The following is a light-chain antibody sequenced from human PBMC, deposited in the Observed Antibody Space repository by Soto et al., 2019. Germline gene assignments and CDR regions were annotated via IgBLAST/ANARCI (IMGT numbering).Light chain of an antibody. V-gene: IGKV1-5*03. CDR1: RTISSW. J-gene: IGKJ1*01. CDR3: QHYNSYSEA. CDR2: KAS. Sequence: DIQMTQSPSTLSASVGDRFTITFRASRTISSWLAWYQQKPGKAPKLLIYKASTLKSGVPSRFSGSGSGTEFTLTISSLQPDDFATYYCQHYNSYSEAFGQGTKVDI.